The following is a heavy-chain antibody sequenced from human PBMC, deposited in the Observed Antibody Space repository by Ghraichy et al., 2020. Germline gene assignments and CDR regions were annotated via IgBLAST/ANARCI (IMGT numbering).Heavy chain of an antibody. CDR1: GGSFSGYY. D-gene: IGHD6-19*01. V-gene: IGHV4-34*01. CDR2: INHSGST. CDR3: ARERSGWVFDP. Sequence: SETLSLTCAVYGGSFSGYYWSWIRQPPGKGLEWIGEINHSGSTNYNPSLKSRVTISVDTSKNQFSLKLSSVTAADTAVYYCARERSGWVFDPWGQGTLVTVSS. J-gene: IGHJ5*02.